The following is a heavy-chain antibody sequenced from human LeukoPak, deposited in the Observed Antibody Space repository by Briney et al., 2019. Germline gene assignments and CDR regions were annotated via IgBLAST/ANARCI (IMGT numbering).Heavy chain of an antibody. D-gene: IGHD5-18*01. Sequence: SVKVSCXASGGTFSSYAISWVRQAPGQGLEWMGRIIPIFGTANYAQKFQGRVTITTDESTSTAYMELSSLRSEDTAVYYCARTQVDTAMPVEYPLDYWGQGTLVTVSS. J-gene: IGHJ4*02. CDR3: ARTQVDTAMPVEYPLDY. CDR1: GGTFSSYA. V-gene: IGHV1-69*05. CDR2: IIPIFGTA.